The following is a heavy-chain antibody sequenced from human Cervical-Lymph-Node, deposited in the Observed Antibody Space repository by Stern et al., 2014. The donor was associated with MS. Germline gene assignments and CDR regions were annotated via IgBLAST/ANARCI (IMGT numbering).Heavy chain of an antibody. CDR3: AIGSFYENFDY. D-gene: IGHD5/OR15-5a*01. J-gene: IGHJ4*02. Sequence: QLVQSGAEVKKPGESLKISCQGSGYSFTNHWIGWVRQMPGKGLEWMGIIFPDDAETRYSPSFQGQVALSTDKSISTAYLQWNSLKASNTGMYYCAIGSFYENFDYWGQGTLVTVSS. V-gene: IGHV5-51*01. CDR1: GYSFTNHW. CDR2: IFPDDAET.